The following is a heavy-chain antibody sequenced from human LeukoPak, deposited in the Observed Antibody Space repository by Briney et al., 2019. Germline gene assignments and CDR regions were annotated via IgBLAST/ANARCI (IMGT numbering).Heavy chain of an antibody. D-gene: IGHD3-22*01. J-gene: IGHJ4*02. CDR1: GGSISSGGYS. Sequence: SETLSLTCAVSGGSISSGGYSWGWIRQPPGKGLEWIGYIYHSGSTYYNPSLKSRVTISVDRSKNQFSLKLSSVTAADTAVYYCARAHDYYDSSGYGYYFDYWGQGTLVTVSS. V-gene: IGHV4-30-2*01. CDR3: ARAHDYYDSSGYGYYFDY. CDR2: IYHSGST.